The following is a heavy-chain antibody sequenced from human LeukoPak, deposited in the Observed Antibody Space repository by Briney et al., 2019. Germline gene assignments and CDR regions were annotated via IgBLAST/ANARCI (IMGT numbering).Heavy chain of an antibody. CDR3: ARGRVLLWFGELPGGNHFDY. Sequence: SETLSLTCTVSGGSISSGSYYWSWIRQPPGKGLEWIGYIYYSGSTNYNPSLKSRVTISVDTSKNQFSLKLSSVTAADTAVYYCARGRVLLWFGELPGGNHFDYWGQGTLVTVSS. J-gene: IGHJ4*02. CDR2: IYYSGST. V-gene: IGHV4-61*01. D-gene: IGHD3-10*01. CDR1: GGSISSGSYY.